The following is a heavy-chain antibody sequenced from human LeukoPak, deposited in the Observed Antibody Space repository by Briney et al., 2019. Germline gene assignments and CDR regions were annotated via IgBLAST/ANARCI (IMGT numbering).Heavy chain of an antibody. CDR3: ARGYSGTYRADY. Sequence: GGSLRLSCAASGFTFSSYWMHWVRQVPGKGLVWVSRINTDGTNTTYADSVKGRFTMSRDNAKSMLYLQMNSLRAEATAVYYCARGYSGTYRADYWGQGTLVTVSS. J-gene: IGHJ4*02. D-gene: IGHD1-26*01. V-gene: IGHV3-74*01. CDR1: GFTFSSYW. CDR2: INTDGTNT.